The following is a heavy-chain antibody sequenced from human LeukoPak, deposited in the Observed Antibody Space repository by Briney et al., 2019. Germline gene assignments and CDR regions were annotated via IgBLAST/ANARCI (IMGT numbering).Heavy chain of an antibody. CDR3: ARDYYDSSGYYEVAAY. CDR1: GYTFTGYY. D-gene: IGHD3-22*01. J-gene: IGHJ4*02. V-gene: IGHV1-2*02. Sequence: ASVEVSCKASGYTFTGYYMHWVRQAPGQGLEWMGWINPNSGGTNYAQKFQGRVTMTRDTSISTAYMELSWLRSDDTAVYYCARDYYDSSGYYEVAAYWGQGTLVTVSS. CDR2: INPNSGGT.